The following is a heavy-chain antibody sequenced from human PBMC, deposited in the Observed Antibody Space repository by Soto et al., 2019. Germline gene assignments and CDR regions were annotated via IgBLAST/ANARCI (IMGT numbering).Heavy chain of an antibody. V-gene: IGHV4-39*01. D-gene: IGHD3-3*01. J-gene: IGHJ5*02. CDR3: ARPVLESLGVAWFDP. CDR2: IYYSGST. Sequence: QLQLQESGPGLVKPSETLSLTCTVSGGSISSSSYYWGWIRQPPGKGLEWIGSIYYSGSTYYNPSLESRVTISVDTSKNQSSLTLSSVTAADTAVYYCARPVLESLGVAWFDPWGQGTLVTVSS. CDR1: GGSISSSSYY.